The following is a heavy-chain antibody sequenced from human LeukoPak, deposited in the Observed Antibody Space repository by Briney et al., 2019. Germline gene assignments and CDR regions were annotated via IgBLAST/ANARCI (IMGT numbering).Heavy chain of an antibody. V-gene: IGHV3-23*01. J-gene: IGHJ4*02. CDR2: ISGSGGST. Sequence: GGSLRHSCEASLFTFSSYDMNWVRQPPGKGGKWGSLISGSGGSTDYADSVKDRFSISRDNSKNTLYLQMNSLRAEDTAVYYCAKGQLWFGEFSYFDFWGQGTLVTVSS. CDR1: LFTFSSYD. CDR3: AKGQLWFGEFSYFDF. D-gene: IGHD3-10*01.